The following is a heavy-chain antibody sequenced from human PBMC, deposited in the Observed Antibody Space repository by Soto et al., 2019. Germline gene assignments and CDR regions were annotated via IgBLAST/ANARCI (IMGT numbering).Heavy chain of an antibody. CDR2: ISSSSSYI. CDR3: ARGDLGADAFDI. J-gene: IGHJ3*02. V-gene: IGHV3-21*01. D-gene: IGHD3-16*01. CDR1: GFTFSSCS. Sequence: GGSLRLSCAASGFTFSSCSMNWVRQAPGKGLEWVSSISSSSSYINYADSVKGRFTISRDNAKNSLYLQMNSLRAEDTAVYYCARGDLGADAFDIWGQGTMVTVSS.